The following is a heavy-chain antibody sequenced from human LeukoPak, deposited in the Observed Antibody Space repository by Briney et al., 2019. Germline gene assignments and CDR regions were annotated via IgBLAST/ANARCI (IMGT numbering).Heavy chain of an antibody. CDR2: ISGSGGST. J-gene: IGHJ4*02. D-gene: IGHD1-26*01. V-gene: IGHV3-23*01. CDR3: AKDGTNPPVGATVAFDY. CDR1: GFTFSSYA. Sequence: GGSLRLSCAASGFTFSSYAMSWVRQAPGKGLEWVSAISGSGGSTYYADSVKGRFTISRDNYKNTLYLQMNSLRAEDTAVYYCAKDGTNPPVGATVAFDYWGQGTLVTVSS.